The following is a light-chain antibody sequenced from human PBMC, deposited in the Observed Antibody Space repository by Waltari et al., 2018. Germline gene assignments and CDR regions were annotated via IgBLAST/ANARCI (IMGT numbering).Light chain of an antibody. V-gene: IGKV1-39*01. CDR2: AAS. CDR3: QQSYSPLT. J-gene: IGKJ4*01. CDR1: QSISTY. Sequence: DFQMTQSPSSLSASVGDRVTITCLASQSISTYLNWYQQKPGKAPNLLIYAASSLQSGVPSRFSGSGSGTDFTLTISSLQPEEFATYYCQQSYSPLTFGGGTKVEIK.